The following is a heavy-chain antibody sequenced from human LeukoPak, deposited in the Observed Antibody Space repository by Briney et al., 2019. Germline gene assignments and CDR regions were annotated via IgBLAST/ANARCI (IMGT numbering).Heavy chain of an antibody. CDR2: ISGSGYST. CDR1: GLIFNNYA. V-gene: IGHV3-23*01. D-gene: IGHD4-23*01. Sequence: PGGSLRLSCAVSGLIFNNYAMGWVRQAPGKGLEWVSFISGSGYSTYYADSVKGRFTTSRDNSKSTLYLQMNSLRVEDTAVYYCVKDGGGNKGAFDNWGQGTLVTVSS. J-gene: IGHJ4*02. CDR3: VKDGGGNKGAFDN.